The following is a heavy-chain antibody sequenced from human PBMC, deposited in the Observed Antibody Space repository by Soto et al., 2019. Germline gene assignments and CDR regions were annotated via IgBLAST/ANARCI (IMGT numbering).Heavy chain of an antibody. V-gene: IGHV3-23*01. J-gene: IGHJ4*02. Sequence: GGSLRLSCAASGFTFSSYAMSWVRQAPGKGLEWVSAISGSGGSTYYADSVKGRFTISRDNSKNTLYLQMNSLRAEDTAVYYCAKRPPHDTGDNGGYFDYWGQGTLVTVSS. CDR1: GFTFSSYA. CDR3: AKRPPHDTGDNGGYFDY. D-gene: IGHD3-10*01. CDR2: ISGSGGST.